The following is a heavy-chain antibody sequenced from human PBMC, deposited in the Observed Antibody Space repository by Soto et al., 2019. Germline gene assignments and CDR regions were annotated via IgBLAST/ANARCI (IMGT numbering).Heavy chain of an antibody. J-gene: IGHJ4*02. CDR1: GFTFSRYW. V-gene: IGHV3-74*03. CDR3: ARGSDSSSWSGDFDY. D-gene: IGHD6-13*01. CDR2: INGGGSSS. Sequence: EVPLVESGGGLVQPGGSLRLSCAASGFTFSRYWMHWVRQAPGQGLVWVSRINGGGSSSTYADSVKGRLTISRDNAKNTLYLQMNSLGAEDTAVYYCARGSDSSSWSGDFDYWGQGILVTVAS.